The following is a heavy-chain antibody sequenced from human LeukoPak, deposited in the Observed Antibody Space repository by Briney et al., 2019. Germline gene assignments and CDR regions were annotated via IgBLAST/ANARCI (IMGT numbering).Heavy chain of an antibody. J-gene: IGHJ4*02. Sequence: GGSLRLSCAASGLTFSSYEMNWVRQAPGKGLEWVSGITGSGSTTYYADSVKGWLTISRDNSKNTLYLQMNSPRAEDTAAYYCAKDGNWARFENWGQGTLVTVSS. CDR1: GLTFSSYE. CDR2: ITGSGSTT. V-gene: IGHV3-23*01. D-gene: IGHD7-27*01. CDR3: AKDGNWARFEN.